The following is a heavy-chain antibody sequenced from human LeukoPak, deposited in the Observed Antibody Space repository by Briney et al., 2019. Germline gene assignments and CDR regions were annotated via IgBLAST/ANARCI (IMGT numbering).Heavy chain of an antibody. Sequence: GESLKISCKGSGYSFTSYWIGWVRQMPGKGLEWTGIIYPGDSDTRYSPSFQGQVTISADKSISTAYLQWSSLKASDTAMYYCARRRYYYDSSGFHAFDIWGQGTMVTVSS. D-gene: IGHD3-22*01. J-gene: IGHJ3*02. CDR1: GYSFTSYW. CDR3: ARRRYYYDSSGFHAFDI. CDR2: IYPGDSDT. V-gene: IGHV5-51*01.